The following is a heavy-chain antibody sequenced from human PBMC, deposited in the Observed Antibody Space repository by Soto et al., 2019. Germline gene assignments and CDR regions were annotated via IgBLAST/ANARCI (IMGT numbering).Heavy chain of an antibody. CDR2: IWYDGSNK. D-gene: IGHD1-26*01. V-gene: IGHV3-33*01. Sequence: QVQLVESGGGVVQPGRSLRLSCAASGFIFSSYGMHWVRQAPGKGLEWVAVIWYDGSNKYYADFVKGRFTISRDNSKNTLYLQMNSLRAEDTAVYYCARDLSLVGTDLDYWGQGTLVTVSS. CDR3: ARDLSLVGTDLDY. CDR1: GFIFSSYG. J-gene: IGHJ4*02.